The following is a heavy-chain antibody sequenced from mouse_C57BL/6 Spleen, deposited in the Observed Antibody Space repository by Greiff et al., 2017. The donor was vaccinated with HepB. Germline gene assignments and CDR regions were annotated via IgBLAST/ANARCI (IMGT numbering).Heavy chain of an antibody. CDR2: IYPGDGDT. Sequence: VQLQQSGPELVKPGASVKISCKASGYSFSSSWMNWVKQRPGKGLEWIGRIYPGDGDTNYNGKFKGKATLTADKSSSTAYMQLSSLTSEDSAVYFCARFYGSSYPYYFDYWGQGTTLTVSS. CDR1: GYSFSSSW. V-gene: IGHV1-82*01. D-gene: IGHD1-1*01. J-gene: IGHJ2*01. CDR3: ARFYGSSYPYYFDY.